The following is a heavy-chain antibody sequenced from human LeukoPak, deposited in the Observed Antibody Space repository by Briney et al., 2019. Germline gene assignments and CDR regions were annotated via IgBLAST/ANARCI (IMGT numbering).Heavy chain of an antibody. Sequence: SETLSLTCTVSGGSISSSSYYWGWIRQPPGKGLEWIGSIYYSGSTYYSPSLKSRVTISVDTSKNQFSLKLSSVTAADTAVYYCARMQWFLDYWGQGTLVTVSS. V-gene: IGHV4-39*01. CDR1: GGSISSSSYY. J-gene: IGHJ4*02. CDR3: ARMQWFLDY. D-gene: IGHD3-22*01. CDR2: IYYSGST.